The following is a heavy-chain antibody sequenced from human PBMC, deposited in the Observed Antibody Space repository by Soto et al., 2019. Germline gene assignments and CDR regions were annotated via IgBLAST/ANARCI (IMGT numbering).Heavy chain of an antibody. CDR1: GFTFKTYS. D-gene: IGHD1-26*01. V-gene: IGHV3-48*02. CDR3: ARAKEIGSYSALDY. J-gene: IGHJ4*02. Sequence: EVQLLESGGGSVQPGGSLRLSCAASGFTFKTYSMNWVRQAPGKGLEWLSYISTGSNSIYYADSVKGRFTVSRDNAKNSLFLQMNSLRDEDTAVYFCARAKEIGSYSALDYWGRGTHVSVSS. CDR2: ISTGSNSI.